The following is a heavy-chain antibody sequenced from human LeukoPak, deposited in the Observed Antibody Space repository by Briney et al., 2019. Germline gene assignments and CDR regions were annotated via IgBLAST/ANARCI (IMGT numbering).Heavy chain of an antibody. CDR2: ISGSGGST. J-gene: IGHJ5*02. CDR3: AKHLLFWFGNNWFDP. CDR1: GFTFSSYG. V-gene: IGHV3-23*01. D-gene: IGHD3-10*01. Sequence: GGSLRLSCAASGFTFSSYGMSWVRQAPGKGLEWVSAISGSGGSTYYADSVKGRFTISRDNSKNTLYLQMNSLRAEDTAVYYCAKHLLFWFGNNWFDPWGQGTLVTVSS.